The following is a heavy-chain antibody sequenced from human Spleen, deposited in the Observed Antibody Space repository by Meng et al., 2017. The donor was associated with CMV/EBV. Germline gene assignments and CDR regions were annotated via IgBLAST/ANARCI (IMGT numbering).Heavy chain of an antibody. Sequence: GESLKISCAASGFAFSSNGMHWVRQAPGKGLEWVTFIRNDGSNKDYADSVRGRFTIFRDNSKNTLYLQMNSLRAEDTAVYYCAREIGVRFDCWGQGTLVTVSS. CDR3: AREIGVRFDC. V-gene: IGHV3-30*02. CDR1: GFAFSSNG. J-gene: IGHJ4*02. CDR2: IRNDGSNK. D-gene: IGHD3-16*01.